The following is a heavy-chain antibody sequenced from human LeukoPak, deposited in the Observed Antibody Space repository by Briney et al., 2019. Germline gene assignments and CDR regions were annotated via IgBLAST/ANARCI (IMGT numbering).Heavy chain of an antibody. D-gene: IGHD3-16*01. V-gene: IGHV3-7*03. J-gene: IGHJ4*02. CDR1: GFIFSNYW. Sequence: GGSLRLSCATSGFIFSNYWMSWVRQAPGKGLEWVANIKQDGSETYYVDSVKGRFTISRDDAKNSLYLQMNSLRAEDTAVYYCAKGGYDYALSASHLDYWGQGTLVTVSS. CDR3: AKGGYDYALSASHLDY. CDR2: IKQDGSET.